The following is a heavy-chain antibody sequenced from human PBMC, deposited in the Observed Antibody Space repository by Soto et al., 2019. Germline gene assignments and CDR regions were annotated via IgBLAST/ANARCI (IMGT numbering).Heavy chain of an antibody. V-gene: IGHV3-53*01. J-gene: IGHJ6*02. Sequence: PGGSLRLSCKATGFNVSCVFMTWVRQAPGKGLEWVSVIYSGERAYYSDSVKGRFTISRDSSKNTLLLQLNRLRVEDTAVYYCATRDAAYYYGMNVWGQGTTVTVSS. CDR3: ATRDAAYYYGMNV. CDR2: IYSGERA. CDR1: GFNVSCVF. D-gene: IGHD1-26*01.